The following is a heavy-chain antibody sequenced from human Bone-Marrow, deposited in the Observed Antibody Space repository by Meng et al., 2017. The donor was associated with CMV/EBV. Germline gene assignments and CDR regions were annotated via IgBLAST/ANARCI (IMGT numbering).Heavy chain of an antibody. J-gene: IGHJ4*02. V-gene: IGHV1-69*05. CDR3: ARVGTGFWSGEGDY. Sequence: SVKVSCKASGGTFSSYAISWVRQAPGQGLEWMGGIIPIFGTANYAQKFQGRVTITTDTSTSTAYMELRSLRSDDTAVYYCARVGTGFWSGEGDYWGQGTLVTVSS. CDR2: IIPIFGTA. D-gene: IGHD3-3*01. CDR1: GGTFSSYA.